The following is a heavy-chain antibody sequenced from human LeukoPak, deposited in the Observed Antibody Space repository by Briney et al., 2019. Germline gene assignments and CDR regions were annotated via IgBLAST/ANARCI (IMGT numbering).Heavy chain of an antibody. CDR3: ARVNLWFGEFDAFDI. D-gene: IGHD3-10*01. Sequence: SETLSLTCTVSGGSISSGAYYWSWIRQHPVKGLEWIGNIHYSGSTSYNPSLKSRLIISVDTSKNQFSLKLTSVTAADTAVYYCARVNLWFGEFDAFDIWGQGTMVTVSS. CDR1: GGSISSGAYY. V-gene: IGHV4-31*03. J-gene: IGHJ3*02. CDR2: IHYSGST.